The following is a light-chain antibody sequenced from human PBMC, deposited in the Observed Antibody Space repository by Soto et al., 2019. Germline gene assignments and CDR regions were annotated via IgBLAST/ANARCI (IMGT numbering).Light chain of an antibody. J-gene: IGKJ2*01. CDR3: QQSYSTPVT. Sequence: DIQMTQSPSSLSASVGDRVTITCRASQSISNYLNWYQQKPGTAPKLLIYAASSLQYGAPSRFSGSGSGTDFTLTISSLQPEDFATYYCQQSYSTPVTFGQGTKLEIK. CDR2: AAS. V-gene: IGKV1-39*01. CDR1: QSISNY.